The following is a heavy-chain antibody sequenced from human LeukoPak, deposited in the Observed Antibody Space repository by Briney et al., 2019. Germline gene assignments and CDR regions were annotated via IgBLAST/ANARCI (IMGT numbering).Heavy chain of an antibody. V-gene: IGHV3-30*02. CDR2: IRYDGSNK. CDR3: AKDGSSSWYLPNWFDP. Sequence: GGSLRLSCAASGFTFSSYGMHWVRQAPGKGLEWVAFIRYDGSNKYYADSVKGRFTISRDNSKNTLYLQMNSLRAEDTAVYYCAKDGSSSWYLPNWFDPWGQGTLVTVSS. J-gene: IGHJ5*02. CDR1: GFTFSSYG. D-gene: IGHD6-13*01.